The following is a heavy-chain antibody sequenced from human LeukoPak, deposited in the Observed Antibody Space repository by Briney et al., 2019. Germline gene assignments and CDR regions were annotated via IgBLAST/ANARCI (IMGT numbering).Heavy chain of an antibody. CDR3: ARSRPTVTPYLNWFDP. J-gene: IGHJ5*02. Sequence: SETLSLTCTVSGGSISSSSYYWGWIRQPPGKGLEWIGSIYYSGSTYYNLSLKSRVTISVDTSKNQFSLKLSSVTAADTAVYYCARSRPTVTPYLNWFDPWGQGTLVTVSS. V-gene: IGHV4-39*07. CDR1: GGSISSSSYY. CDR2: IYYSGST. D-gene: IGHD4-17*01.